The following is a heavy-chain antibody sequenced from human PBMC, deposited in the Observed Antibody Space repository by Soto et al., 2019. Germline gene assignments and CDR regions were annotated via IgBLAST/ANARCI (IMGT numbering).Heavy chain of an antibody. Sequence: QIQLEQSGAEVKTPGASVKVSCKASGYTFTSYGISWVRQAPGQGLEWMGWISPYTGNRNYSESLQGRVTMTTDTSTSTAYMELRTRTSDDTAVYFCARIRRRTNTPEARLDYWGQGSRVTVSS. CDR3: ARIRRRTNTPEARLDY. V-gene: IGHV1-18*01. CDR1: GYTFTSYG. J-gene: IGHJ4*02. CDR2: ISPYTGNR.